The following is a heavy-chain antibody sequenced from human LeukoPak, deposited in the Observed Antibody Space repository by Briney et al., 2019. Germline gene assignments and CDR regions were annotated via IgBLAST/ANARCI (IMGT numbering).Heavy chain of an antibody. D-gene: IGHD3-16*01. J-gene: IGHJ5*01. Sequence: GGPLSLSCAASGLPLSSDWLHWVGKAPGKGLVCVSYINGDGSSTNYADSVRGRFTISRDSAKKTLYLQMNSLRDEDTAVYYCVRGLDSWGLGTLVTVSS. CDR3: VRGLDS. CDR2: INGDGSST. V-gene: IGHV3-74*01. CDR1: GLPLSSDW.